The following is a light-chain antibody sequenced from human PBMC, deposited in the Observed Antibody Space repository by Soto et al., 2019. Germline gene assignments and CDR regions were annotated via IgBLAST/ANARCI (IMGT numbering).Light chain of an antibody. CDR3: LQDYADSWT. Sequence: TQMTQSPLSLSASVGEKIIITCRASRDVGSDVSWYQQKPGQAPKLVIYAASNLYTGVPSRFSGRRSGTEFTLTISSLQPEDFASHYCLQDYADSWTLGHGTKVDIK. V-gene: IGKV1-6*01. CDR2: AAS. CDR1: RDVGSD. J-gene: IGKJ1*01.